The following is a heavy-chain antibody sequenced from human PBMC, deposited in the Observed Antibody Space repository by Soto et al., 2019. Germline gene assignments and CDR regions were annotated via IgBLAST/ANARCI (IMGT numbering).Heavy chain of an antibody. D-gene: IGHD6-13*01. CDR3: AKVTKRAAAGRYEYYKYGMDV. CDR2: ISGIGGSS. CDR1: GFAFSTYA. J-gene: IGHJ6*02. Sequence: EVQLLESGGALEHPGGSLRLSCVASGFAFSTYAMTWVRQAPGKGLEWVSVISGIGGSSYYAASVKGRFTISRDNSKNTLFLQMNGLRAEDTAVYYCAKVTKRAAAGRYEYYKYGMDVWGQGTTVTVSS. V-gene: IGHV3-23*01.